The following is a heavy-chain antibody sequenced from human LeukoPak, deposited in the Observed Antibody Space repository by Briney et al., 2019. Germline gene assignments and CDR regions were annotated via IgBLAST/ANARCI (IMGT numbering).Heavy chain of an antibody. D-gene: IGHD5-18*01. CDR2: ISGSGGST. CDR1: GFTFSSYA. V-gene: IGHV3-23*01. Sequence: GGSLRLSCAASGFTFSSYAMRWVRQAPGKGLEWVSAISGSGGSTYYADSVKGRFTVSRDNSKNMLYLQMNSLRAEDTAVHYCAKERYGYGYPTFDYWGQGTLVTVSS. CDR3: AKERYGYGYPTFDY. J-gene: IGHJ4*02.